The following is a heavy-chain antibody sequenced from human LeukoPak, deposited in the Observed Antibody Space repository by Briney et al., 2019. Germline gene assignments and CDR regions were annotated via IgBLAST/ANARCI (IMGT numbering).Heavy chain of an antibody. Sequence: PSETLSLTCTVSGGSISSYYWSWIRQPPGKGLEWIGYIYYSGSTNYNPSLKSRATISVDTSKNQFSLKLSSVTAADTAVYYCARWSSGYVSDYWGQGTLVTVSS. D-gene: IGHD3-22*01. V-gene: IGHV4-59*01. CDR2: IYYSGST. CDR3: ARWSSGYVSDY. CDR1: GGSISSYY. J-gene: IGHJ4*02.